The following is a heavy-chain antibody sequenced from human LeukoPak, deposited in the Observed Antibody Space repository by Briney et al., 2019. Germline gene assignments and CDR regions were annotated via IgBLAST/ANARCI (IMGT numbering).Heavy chain of an antibody. CDR1: GGSISSSSYY. D-gene: IGHD1-20*01. Sequence: SETLSLTCTVSGGSISSSSYYWGWIRQPPGKGLEWIGSIYYSGSTYYNPSLKSRVTISVDTSKNQFSLKLSSVTAADTAVHYCARYGITGTNVDYWGQGTLATVSS. V-gene: IGHV4-39*07. CDR3: ARYGITGTNVDY. CDR2: IYYSGST. J-gene: IGHJ4*02.